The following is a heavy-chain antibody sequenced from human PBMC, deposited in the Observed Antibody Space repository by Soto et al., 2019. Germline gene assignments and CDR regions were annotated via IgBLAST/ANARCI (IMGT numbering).Heavy chain of an antibody. CDR2: IKGDGSRI. J-gene: IGHJ6*01. CDR3: ARGLPGYYGKDV. D-gene: IGHD4-17*01. Sequence: EVQLVESGEGLVQPGGSLRLSCAASGFTFSNYWIHWVRQAPGKGLVWVSRIKGDGSRIDYADSVKGRFIISRDNAKNTVYVQMNSLGDEDAAVYYCARGLPGYYGKDVWGQGTTVTVSS. CDR1: GFTFSNYW. V-gene: IGHV3-74*01.